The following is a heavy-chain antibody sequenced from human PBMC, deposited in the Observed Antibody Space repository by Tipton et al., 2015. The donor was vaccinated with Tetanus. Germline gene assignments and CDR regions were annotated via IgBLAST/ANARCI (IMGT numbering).Heavy chain of an antibody. CDR2: IDYFGST. D-gene: IGHD5-18*01. Sequence: TLSLTCTVSGGSISTYHWNWIRQSPGKGLEWIGYIDYFGSTKYNPSLKSRVAMSVDTSKNQFSLTLTSVTAADTAVYYCARGYSYGYSYWYFDLWGRGTLVTVSS. V-gene: IGHV4-59*12. J-gene: IGHJ2*01. CDR3: ARGYSYGYSYWYFDL. CDR1: GGSISTYH.